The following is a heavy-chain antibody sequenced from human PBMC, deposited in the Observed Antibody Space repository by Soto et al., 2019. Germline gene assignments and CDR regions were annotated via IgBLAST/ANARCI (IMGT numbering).Heavy chain of an antibody. CDR1: GYSFTSYW. CDR3: ARLQRARQLYYYYGMDV. D-gene: IGHD6-6*01. Sequence: PGESLKISCKGSGYSFTSYWISWVRQMPGKGLEWMGRIDPSDSYTNYSPSFQGHVTISADKSISTAYLQWSSLKASDTAMYYCARLQRARQLYYYYGMDVWGQGTTVTVSS. J-gene: IGHJ6*02. V-gene: IGHV5-10-1*01. CDR2: IDPSDSYT.